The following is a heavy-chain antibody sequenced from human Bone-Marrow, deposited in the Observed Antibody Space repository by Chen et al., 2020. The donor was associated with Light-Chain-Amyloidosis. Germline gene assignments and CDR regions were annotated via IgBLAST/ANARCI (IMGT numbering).Heavy chain of an antibody. CDR2: ISTAAYT. CDR3: AKDRCTSISCSDFDY. V-gene: IGHV3-23*04. Sequence: EVQLVQSGGGLVQPGGSLRVSCAASGFTFSNFAIVWVRQAPGKGLEWVSTISTAAYTYYADSVRGRFTIYRDNSKNTLYLQMNSLRAEDTAVYYCAKDRCTSISCSDFDYWGQGTLVTVSS. J-gene: IGHJ4*02. CDR1: GFTFSNFA. D-gene: IGHD2-2*01.